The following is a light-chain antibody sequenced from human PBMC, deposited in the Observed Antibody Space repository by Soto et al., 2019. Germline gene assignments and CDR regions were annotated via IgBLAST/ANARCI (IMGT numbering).Light chain of an antibody. Sequence: EIVLTQSPATLSLSPGERATLSCRASQSVSSYLAWYQQKLGQAPRLLIYDASKRATGIPARFSGSGSGTDFTLTISNLEPEDFAVYYCQQRVNRPRTFGQGTKVEIK. V-gene: IGKV3-11*01. J-gene: IGKJ1*01. CDR2: DAS. CDR3: QQRVNRPRT. CDR1: QSVSSY.